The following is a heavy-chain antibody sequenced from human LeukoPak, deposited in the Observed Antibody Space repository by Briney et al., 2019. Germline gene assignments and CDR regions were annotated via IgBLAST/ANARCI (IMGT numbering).Heavy chain of an antibody. CDR3: ARGQYDRSPFLQH. Sequence: PGGSLRLSCAASGFTFSNYAMSWVRQAPGEGREWVSAISGGSTSTHYADSVKGRFTISRDNSKNTLYLQMNSLRAEDTAVYYCARGQYDRSPFLQHWGQGTLVTVSS. J-gene: IGHJ1*01. D-gene: IGHD3-22*01. CDR1: GFTFSNYA. CDR2: ISGGSTST. V-gene: IGHV3-23*01.